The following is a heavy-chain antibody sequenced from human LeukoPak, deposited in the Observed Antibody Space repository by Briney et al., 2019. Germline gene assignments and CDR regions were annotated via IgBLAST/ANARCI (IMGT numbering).Heavy chain of an antibody. D-gene: IGHD3-10*01. Sequence: ASVRVSCKASGYTFTSYDINCVRQATGQGLEWMGWMNPNSGNTGYAQKFQGRVTMTRNTSISTAYMELSSLRSEDTAVYYCARGLRYYYGSGSVLFFDYWGQGTLVTVSS. CDR3: ARGLRYYYGSGSVLFFDY. CDR1: GYTFTSYD. V-gene: IGHV1-8*01. CDR2: MNPNSGNT. J-gene: IGHJ4*02.